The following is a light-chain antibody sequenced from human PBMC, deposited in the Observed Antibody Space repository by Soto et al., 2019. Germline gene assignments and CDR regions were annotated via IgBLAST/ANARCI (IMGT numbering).Light chain of an antibody. J-gene: IGKJ1*01. CDR3: QQSYSTPT. CDR1: QDIAIY. Sequence: IQLTQSPSSLSASVGDRVTITCRASQDIAIYLAWYQQKPGEAPKLLIYAASTLYGGVPSRFSGSGSGTDFALTITSLQAEDFATYYCQQSYSTPTFGQGTKVDIK. V-gene: IGKV1-9*01. CDR2: AAS.